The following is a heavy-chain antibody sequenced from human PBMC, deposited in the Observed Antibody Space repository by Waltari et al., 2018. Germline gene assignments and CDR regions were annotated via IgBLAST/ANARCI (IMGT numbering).Heavy chain of an antibody. CDR3: TKDLTHTNYEGFAN. V-gene: IGHV3-9*01. Sequence: EVQLVESGGALVQPGRYRSLSCATSGSPYELFSMHWVRQVPGKGLEWVAGITWNSGKVDYAGSVKGRFTISRDNAKNLLFLQMNSLRPEDTALYYCTKDLTHTNYEGFANWGLGTLVTVSS. J-gene: IGHJ4*02. CDR1: GSPYELFS. CDR2: ITWNSGKV. D-gene: IGHD3-16*01.